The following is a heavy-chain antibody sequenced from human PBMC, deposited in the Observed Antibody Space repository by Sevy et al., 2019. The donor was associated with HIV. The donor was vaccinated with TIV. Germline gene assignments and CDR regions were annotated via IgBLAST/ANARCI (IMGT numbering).Heavy chain of an antibody. V-gene: IGHV3-73*01. J-gene: IGHJ4*02. Sequence: GGSLRLSCAASGFTFSGSAIHWVRQASGKGLEWVGRIRSESNSHATAYAASVKGRFTISRDDSKNTAYLQMNSLKTEDTAVYYCTRHRLSMVRGIIIAHYFDYWGPGTLVTVSS. D-gene: IGHD3-10*01. CDR1: GFTFSGSA. CDR3: TRHRLSMVRGIIIAHYFDY. CDR2: IRSESNSHAT.